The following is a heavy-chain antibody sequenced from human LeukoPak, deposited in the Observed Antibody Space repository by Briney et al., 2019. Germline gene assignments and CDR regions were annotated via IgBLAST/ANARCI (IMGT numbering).Heavy chain of an antibody. CDR2: INPSGGST. J-gene: IGHJ4*02. V-gene: IGHV1-46*01. Sequence: ASVKVSCKASGYTFTSYYMHWVRQAPGQGLEWMGIINPSGGSTSYAQKFQGRVTMTRDTSTSTVYMELSSLGSEDTAVYYCARDPVSDDSSGYYPDYWGQGTLVTVSS. CDR3: ARDPVSDDSSGYYPDY. D-gene: IGHD3-22*01. CDR1: GYTFTSYY.